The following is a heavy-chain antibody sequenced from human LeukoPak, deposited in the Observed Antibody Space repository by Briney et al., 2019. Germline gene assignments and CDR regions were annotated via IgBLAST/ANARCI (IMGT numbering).Heavy chain of an antibody. V-gene: IGHV4-59*01. J-gene: IGHJ4*02. CDR1: GGSISGYY. Sequence: SETLSLTCTVSGGSISGYYWSWIRQPPGKGLEWIGYIYYSGSTNYNPSLKRRVPISVDPSKNQFSLKLSSVTAADPAVYYCARGPYSSSSYDFDYWGQGPLVTVSS. D-gene: IGHD6-13*01. CDR2: IYYSGST. CDR3: ARGPYSSSSYDFDY.